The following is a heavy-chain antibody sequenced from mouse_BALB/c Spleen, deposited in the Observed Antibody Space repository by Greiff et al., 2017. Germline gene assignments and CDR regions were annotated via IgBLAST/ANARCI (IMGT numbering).Heavy chain of an antibody. CDR3: ARQDGNYYYAMDY. D-gene: IGHD2-1*01. Sequence: EVKLVESGGGLVQPGGSRKLSCAASGFTFSSFGMHWVRQAPEKGLEWVAYISSGSSTIYYADTVKGRFTISRDNPKNTLFLQMTSLRSEDTAMYYCARQDGNYYYAMDYWGQGTSVTVSS. CDR1: GFTFSSFG. CDR2: ISSGSSTI. V-gene: IGHV5-17*02. J-gene: IGHJ4*01.